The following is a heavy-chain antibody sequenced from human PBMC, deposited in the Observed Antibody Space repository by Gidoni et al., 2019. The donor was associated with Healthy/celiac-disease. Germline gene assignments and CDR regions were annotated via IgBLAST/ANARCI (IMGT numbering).Heavy chain of an antibody. CDR3: ARETTRNRNWFDP. Sequence: QVQLQESGPGLVKPSQTLSLTCTVSGGSISSGSYYWSWIRQPAGKGLEWIGRIYTSGSTNYNPSLKSRVTMSVDTSKNQFSLKLSSVTAADTAVYYCARETTRNRNWFDPWGQGTLVTVSS. D-gene: IGHD4-17*01. J-gene: IGHJ5*02. V-gene: IGHV4-61*02. CDR2: IYTSGST. CDR1: GGSISSGSYY.